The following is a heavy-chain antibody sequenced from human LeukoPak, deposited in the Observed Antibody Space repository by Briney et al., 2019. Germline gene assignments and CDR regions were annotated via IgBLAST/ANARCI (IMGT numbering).Heavy chain of an antibody. J-gene: IGHJ4*02. CDR3: ARRGPYSSSSGYFDY. CDR1: GYSFTSYW. V-gene: IGHV5-51*01. D-gene: IGHD6-6*01. CDR2: IYPDDSDT. Sequence: GESLKISCEGSGYSFTSYWIAWVRQMPGKGLEWMGIIYPDDSDTRYSPSFQGQVTISADKSISTAYLQWSSLKASDTAMYYCARRGPYSSSSGYFDYWGQGTLVTVSS.